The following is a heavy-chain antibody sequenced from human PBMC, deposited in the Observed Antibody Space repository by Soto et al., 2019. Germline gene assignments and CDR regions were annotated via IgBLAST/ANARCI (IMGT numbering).Heavy chain of an antibody. CDR1: GESFSGFY. J-gene: IGHJ4*02. Sequence: QVQLQQWGAGLLKPSETLSLTCAVYGESFSGFYWSWIRQPPGKGLEWIGEINHSGGTNYNPSLKSRVTISVDTSKNQFSLKLSSVTAADTAMFYCARAPLVVAATKPYYFDYWGQGTLVTVSS. CDR2: INHSGGT. V-gene: IGHV4-34*01. D-gene: IGHD2-15*01. CDR3: ARAPLVVAATKPYYFDY.